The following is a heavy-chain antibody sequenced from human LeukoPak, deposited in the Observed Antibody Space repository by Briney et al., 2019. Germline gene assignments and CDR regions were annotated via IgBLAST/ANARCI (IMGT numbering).Heavy chain of an antibody. Sequence: PGGSLRLSCAASGFTFSSYAMSWVRQAPGKGLEWVSAISGSGGSTYYADSVKRRFTISRDNSKNTLYLQMNSLRAEDTAVYYCAKDIVVVPAAPGCLDYWGQGTLVTVSS. J-gene: IGHJ4*02. CDR1: GFTFSSYA. D-gene: IGHD2-2*01. V-gene: IGHV3-23*01. CDR2: ISGSGGST. CDR3: AKDIVVVPAAPGCLDY.